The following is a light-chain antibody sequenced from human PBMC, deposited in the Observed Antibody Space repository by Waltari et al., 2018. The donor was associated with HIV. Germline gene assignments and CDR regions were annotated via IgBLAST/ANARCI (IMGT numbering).Light chain of an antibody. J-gene: IGKJ2*01. Sequence: DIPMTQSPPSVSASVGDRVTITCRTSQPISSWLAWYQQKPGKAPELLIYAASSVQSWVPSRFSGSGSGTDFTLTISSLQPEDCATYYCQQTDSFPYTFGQGTKLRIK. CDR2: AAS. V-gene: IGKV1D-12*01. CDR3: QQTDSFPYT. CDR1: QPISSW.